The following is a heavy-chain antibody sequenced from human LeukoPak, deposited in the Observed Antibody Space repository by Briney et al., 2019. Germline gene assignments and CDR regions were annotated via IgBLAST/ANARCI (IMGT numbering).Heavy chain of an antibody. CDR1: GDSISSYY. CDR2: FYITGST. Sequence: SETLSLTCTVPGDSISSYYWSWIRQPAGKGLEWIGRFYITGSTNYNPSLKSRVTISVDKSKNQSSLKLSSVTAADTAVYYCARAGGNSWSFYMDVWGKGSKGTVSS. D-gene: IGHD6-13*01. V-gene: IGHV4-4*07. J-gene: IGHJ6*03. CDR3: ARAGGNSWSFYMDV.